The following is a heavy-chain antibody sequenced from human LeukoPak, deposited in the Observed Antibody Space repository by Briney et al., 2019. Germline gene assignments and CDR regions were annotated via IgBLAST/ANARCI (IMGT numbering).Heavy chain of an antibody. V-gene: IGHV3-48*01. D-gene: IGHD6-13*01. CDR1: GDSFIRHI. J-gene: IGHJ4*02. CDR3: AREYDSRARFDS. CDR2: IGSSGSPI. Sequence: SGGSLRLSCAGSGDSFIRHIMNWVRRAPGKGLEWISYIGSSGSPIYYADSVKGRFTISRDNARTSLFLQMSSLRAEDTAVYYCAREYDSRARFDSWGQGTLVAVSS.